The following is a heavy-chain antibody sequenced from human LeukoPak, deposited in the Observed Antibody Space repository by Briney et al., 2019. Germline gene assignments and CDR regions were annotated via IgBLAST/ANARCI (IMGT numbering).Heavy chain of an antibody. V-gene: IGHV4-59*06. J-gene: IGHJ4*02. Sequence: PSETLSLTCTVSGASITTYYWSWIRQHPGKGLEWIGYIFYSGSTYYNPSPKSRITISVDTSKNQFSLRLSSVTAADTAVYYCAREDWSDGGRGFDYWGQGTLATVSS. CDR1: GASITTYY. CDR2: IFYSGST. CDR3: AREDWSDGGRGFDY. D-gene: IGHD1-1*01.